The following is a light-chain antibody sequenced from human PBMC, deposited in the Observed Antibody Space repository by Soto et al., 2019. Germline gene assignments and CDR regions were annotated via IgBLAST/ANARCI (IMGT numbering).Light chain of an antibody. V-gene: IGKV4-1*01. J-gene: IGKJ3*01. CDR3: QQYYATPFT. CDR1: QNVLYNSNNKNY. CDR2: WAS. Sequence: DIVMTQSPDSLAVSLGERATINCKSSQNVLYNSNNKNYLAWYQQKPGQPPKLLIYWASTRESGVPDRFSGSGSGTDFTLTISSLQAEDVAVYYCQQYYATPFTFGPGTKVDI.